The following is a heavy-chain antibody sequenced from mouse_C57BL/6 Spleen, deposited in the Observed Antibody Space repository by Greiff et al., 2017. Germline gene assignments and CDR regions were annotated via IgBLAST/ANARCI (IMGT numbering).Heavy chain of an antibody. CDR2: IDPSDSYT. CDR1: GYTFTSYW. V-gene: IGHV1-69*01. J-gene: IGHJ1*03. Sequence: VQLQQPGAELVMPGASVKLSCKASGYTFTSYWMHWVKQRPGQGLEWIGEIDPSDSYTNYNQKFKGKSTLTVDKSSSTAYMQLSSLTSEDSAVYYCARYQGITTVNWYFDVWGTGTTVTVSS. CDR3: ARYQGITTVNWYFDV. D-gene: IGHD1-1*01.